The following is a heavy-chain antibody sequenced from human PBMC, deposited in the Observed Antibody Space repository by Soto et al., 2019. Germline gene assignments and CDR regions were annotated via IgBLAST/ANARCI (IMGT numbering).Heavy chain of an antibody. CDR3: TTPDFDY. CDR2: IRTKSNGYAT. V-gene: IGHV3-73*01. CDR1: GFTFSGSA. Sequence: PGGSLRLSCAASGFTFSGSAIHWVRQASGKGLEWVARIRTKSNGYATTYAASVKGRFTISRDDSKNMAYLQMNGLKTEDTAMYYCTTPDFDYWGQGTLVTVSS. J-gene: IGHJ4*02.